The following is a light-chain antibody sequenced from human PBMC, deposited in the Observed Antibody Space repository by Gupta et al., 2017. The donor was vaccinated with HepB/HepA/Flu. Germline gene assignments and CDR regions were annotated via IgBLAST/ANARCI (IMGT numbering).Light chain of an antibody. CDR2: EVN. J-gene: IGLJ1*01. CDR1: SSDY. V-gene: IGLV2-8*01. Sequence: QSALTQPPSASGSPGQSVTISCAGTSSDYVSWYQQHPGKAPRLMIYEVNKRPSGVPDRFSGSKSGNSASLTVXGXQAEDDXHYYCSSDKFNNNFYVFGTGTKITVL. CDR3: SSDKFNNNFYV.